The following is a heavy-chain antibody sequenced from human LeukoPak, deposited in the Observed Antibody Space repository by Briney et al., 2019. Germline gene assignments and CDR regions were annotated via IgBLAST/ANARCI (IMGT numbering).Heavy chain of an antibody. CDR3: ARQEYCSGASCYSWFDP. CDR2: IYPADSDI. V-gene: IGHV5-51*01. CDR1: GYSINNYW. D-gene: IGHD2-15*01. Sequence: GESLKISCKGSGYSINNYWIAWVRQMPGKGLEWMGIIYPADSDIRYSPSFQGQVTISADKSISTAYLQWNSLKASDTAMYYCARQEYCSGASCYSWFDPWGQGTLVTVSS. J-gene: IGHJ5*02.